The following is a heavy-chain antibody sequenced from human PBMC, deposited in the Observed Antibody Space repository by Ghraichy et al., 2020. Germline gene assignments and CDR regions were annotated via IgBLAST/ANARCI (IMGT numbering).Heavy chain of an antibody. CDR2: IYHSGSG. CDR1: GGSISSDPYS. V-gene: IGHV4-30-2*01. D-gene: IGHD3-3*01. J-gene: IGHJ6*02. Sequence: SETLSLTCDVSGGSISSDPYSWTWIRQPPEKTLEWIGYIYHSGSGHYNPSLKSRVTISVDSYKNQFSLYLTSVTAADAAVYYCAVLASHGVDVWGQGTTVTVSS. CDR3: AVLASHGVDV.